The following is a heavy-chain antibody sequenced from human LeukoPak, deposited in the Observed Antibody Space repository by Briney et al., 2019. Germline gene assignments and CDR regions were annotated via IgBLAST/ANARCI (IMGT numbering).Heavy chain of an antibody. CDR2: IYYSGST. Sequence: PSETLSLTCTVSGGSISSYYWSWIRQPPGKGLEWIGYIYYSGSTNYNPSLKSRVTISVDTSKNQFPLKLSSATAADTAVYYCSREVYNSGWYSDYWGQGALVTVSS. J-gene: IGHJ4*02. CDR3: SREVYNSGWYSDY. D-gene: IGHD6-19*01. V-gene: IGHV4-59*01. CDR1: GGSISSYY.